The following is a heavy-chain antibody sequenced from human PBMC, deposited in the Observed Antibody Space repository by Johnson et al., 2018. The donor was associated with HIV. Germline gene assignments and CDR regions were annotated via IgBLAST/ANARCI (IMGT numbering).Heavy chain of an antibody. D-gene: IGHD6-13*01. CDR3: AREGAWSSSWYHDAFDI. J-gene: IGHJ3*02. V-gene: IGHV3-30*04. CDR2: ISYDGSNK. Sequence: QVQLVESGGGVVQPGRSLRLSCAASGFTFSSYAMHWVRQAPGKGLEWVAVISYDGSNKYFADSVKGRFTISRDNSKDTLYLQMNSLRPEDTAVYYCAREGAWSSSWYHDAFDIWGQGTMVTVSS. CDR1: GFTFSSYA.